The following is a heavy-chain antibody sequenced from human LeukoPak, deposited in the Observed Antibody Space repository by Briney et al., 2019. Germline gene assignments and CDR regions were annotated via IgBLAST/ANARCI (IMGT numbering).Heavy chain of an antibody. CDR1: GGTFSSYA. CDR3: ARSMGTEYCSSTSCYWLAFDI. D-gene: IGHD2-2*01. CDR2: IIPFFGTA. J-gene: IGHJ3*02. Sequence: ASVSVSCKASGGTFSSYAISWVRQAPGQGLEWMGGIIPFFGTANYAQKFQGRVTIPADKSTSTAYMELSSLRSEDTAVYYCARSMGTEYCSSTSCYWLAFDIWGQGTMVTVSS. V-gene: IGHV1-69*06.